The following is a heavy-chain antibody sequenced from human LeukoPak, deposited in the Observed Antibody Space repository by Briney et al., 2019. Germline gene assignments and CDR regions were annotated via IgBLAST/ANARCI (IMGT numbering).Heavy chain of an antibody. CDR1: GFIFDDYA. D-gene: IGHD1-26*01. CDR3: AKAGRLGATGYFDY. J-gene: IGHJ4*02. CDR2: IRWNSSSI. V-gene: IGHV3-9*01. Sequence: GGSLRLSCAASGFIFDDYAMHWVRQAPGKGLEWVSGIRWNSSSIGYADSVKGRFTISRDNAKNSLYLQMNSLRAEDTALYYCAKAGRLGATGYFDYWGQGTLVTVSS.